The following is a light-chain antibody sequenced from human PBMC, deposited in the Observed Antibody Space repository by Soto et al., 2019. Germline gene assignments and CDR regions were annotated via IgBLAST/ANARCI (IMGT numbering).Light chain of an antibody. Sequence: ENVLTQSPGSLSLAPGERATLSCRASQSVSSRYLAWYQQQPGQAPRLLIYGASSRATGIPDRFSGSGSGSYFTPTISRLEPDDFQVYYCQQYSTSPWTLPPGTKVHIK. CDR1: QSVSSRY. V-gene: IGKV3-20*01. CDR2: GAS. CDR3: QQYSTSPWT. J-gene: IGKJ1*01.